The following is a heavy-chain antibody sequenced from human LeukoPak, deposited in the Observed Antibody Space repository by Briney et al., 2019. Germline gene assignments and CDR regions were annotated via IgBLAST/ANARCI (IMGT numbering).Heavy chain of an antibody. CDR1: NGSFSSSSYY. Sequence: SETLSLTCTVSNGSFSSSSYYWGWIRQTPGKGLEWIGSIYYSGSTYYNPSLKSRVTVSVDASENQFSLKLKSVSAADTAIYFCARLHYFDWVFDYWGQGTLVTVSS. CDR2: IYYSGST. D-gene: IGHD3-9*01. V-gene: IGHV4-39*07. CDR3: ARLHYFDWVFDY. J-gene: IGHJ4*02.